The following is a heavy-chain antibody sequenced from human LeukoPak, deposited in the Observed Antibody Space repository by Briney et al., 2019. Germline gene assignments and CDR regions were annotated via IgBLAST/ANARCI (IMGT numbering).Heavy chain of an antibody. V-gene: IGHV1-18*01. D-gene: IGHD2-8*01. J-gene: IGHJ5*02. CDR2: ISAYNGNT. CDR1: GYTFTSYG. CDR3: ARAGIPGYCTNVTCSNWLDP. Sequence: ASVKVSCKASGYTFTSYGISWVRQAPGQGLEWMEWISAYNGNTNYAQKLQGRVTITADKSTKTAYMELSSLRSEDTAVYYCARAGIPGYCTNVTCSNWLDPWGQGTLVTVSS.